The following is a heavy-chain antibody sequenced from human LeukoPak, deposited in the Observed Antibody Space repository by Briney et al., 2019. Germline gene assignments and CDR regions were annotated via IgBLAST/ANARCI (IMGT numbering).Heavy chain of an antibody. CDR2: ISGSGGST. Sequence: GGSLRLSCAASGFTFSSYAMSWVRQGPGKGLQRVSGISGSGGSTYYADSVKGRFTISRDNSKNTLYVQMNSLRAEDTAVYYCAKSRGSGLFDYWGQGTLVTVSS. J-gene: IGHJ4*02. D-gene: IGHD3-10*01. CDR3: AKSRGSGLFDY. CDR1: GFTFSSYA. V-gene: IGHV3-23*01.